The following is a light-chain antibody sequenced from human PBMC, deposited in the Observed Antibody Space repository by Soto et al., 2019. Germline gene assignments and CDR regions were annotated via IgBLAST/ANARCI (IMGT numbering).Light chain of an antibody. CDR3: ETWDSNTRV. CDR1: SGHSSYI. J-gene: IGLJ2*01. CDR2: LEGSGSY. Sequence: QPVLTQSSSASASLGSSVKLTCTLSSGHSSYIIAWHQQQPGKAPRYLMKLEGSGSYNKGSGVPDRFSGSSSGADRYLTIANLQFEEEADYYCETWDSNTRVFGGGTKVTVL. V-gene: IGLV4-60*02.